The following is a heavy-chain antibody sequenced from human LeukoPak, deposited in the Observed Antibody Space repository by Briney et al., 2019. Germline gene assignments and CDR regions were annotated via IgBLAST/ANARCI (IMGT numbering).Heavy chain of an antibody. CDR3: AKYITMIVVVINDAFDI. Sequence: GGSLRLSCAASGFTFSSYAMSWVRQAPGKGLEWVSAISGSGGSTYYADSVKGRFTTSRDNSKNTLYLQMNSLRAEDTAVYYCAKYITMIVVVINDAFDIWGQGTMVTVSS. D-gene: IGHD3-22*01. CDR2: ISGSGGST. V-gene: IGHV3-23*01. CDR1: GFTFSSYA. J-gene: IGHJ3*02.